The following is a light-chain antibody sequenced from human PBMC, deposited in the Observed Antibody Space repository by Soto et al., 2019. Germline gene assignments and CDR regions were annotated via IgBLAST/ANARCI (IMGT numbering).Light chain of an antibody. CDR1: QDIRND. J-gene: IGKJ5*01. Sequence: DIQVTQSPSSLSASVGDRVTITCQTSQDIRNDLNWYQQKPGTAPKLLIYDTSNLQPGVPSRFSGSGSGTHFSLTITSLQPEDLATYYCQPYDFVFVTLGQGTRLEI. CDR3: QPYDFVFVT. CDR2: DTS. V-gene: IGKV1-33*01.